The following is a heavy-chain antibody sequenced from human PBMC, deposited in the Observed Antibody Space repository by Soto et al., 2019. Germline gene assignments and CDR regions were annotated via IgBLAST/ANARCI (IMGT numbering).Heavy chain of an antibody. Sequence: ASVKVSCKASGYTFTSYGISWVRQAPGQGLEWMGWISAYNGNTNYAQKLQGRVTMTTDTSTSTAYMELRSLRSDDTAVYYCVYDFWSGYKERLDYWGQGTLVTVSS. D-gene: IGHD3-3*01. CDR2: ISAYNGNT. V-gene: IGHV1-18*01. CDR3: VYDFWSGYKERLDY. J-gene: IGHJ4*02. CDR1: GYTFTSYG.